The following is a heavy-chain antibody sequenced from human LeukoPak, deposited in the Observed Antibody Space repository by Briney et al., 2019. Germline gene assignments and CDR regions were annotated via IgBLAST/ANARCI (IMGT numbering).Heavy chain of an antibody. Sequence: GGSLRLSCAASGFTFSSYSMNWVRQAPGKGLEWVSYISSSSSTIYYADSVKGRFTISRDNAKNSLYLQMNSLRAEDTAVYYCAKVTSDLYYDSSGPFDYWGQGTLVTVSS. J-gene: IGHJ4*02. CDR1: GFTFSSYS. CDR3: AKVTSDLYYDSSGPFDY. CDR2: ISSSSSTI. D-gene: IGHD3-22*01. V-gene: IGHV3-48*01.